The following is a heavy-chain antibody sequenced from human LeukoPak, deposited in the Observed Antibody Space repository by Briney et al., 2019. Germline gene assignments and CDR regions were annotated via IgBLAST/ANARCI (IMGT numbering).Heavy chain of an antibody. CDR2: IIPIFGTA. CDR1: GGTFSSYA. D-gene: IGHD3-22*01. CDR3: ARYYYDSSGYSGPDY. Sequence: SVKVSCKASGGTFSSYAISWVRQAPGQGLEWMGGIIPIFGTANYAQKFQGRVTITADESTSTAYMELSSLRSEDTAVYYCARYYYDSSGYSGPDYWGQGTLVTVSS. J-gene: IGHJ4*02. V-gene: IGHV1-69*13.